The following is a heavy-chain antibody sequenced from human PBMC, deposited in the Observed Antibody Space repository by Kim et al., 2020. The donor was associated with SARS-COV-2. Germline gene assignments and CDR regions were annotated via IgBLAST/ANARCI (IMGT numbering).Heavy chain of an antibody. Sequence: GGSLRLSCAASGFTFSSYEMNWVRQAPGKGLEWVSYISSSGSTIYYADSVKGRFTISRDNAKNSLYLQMNSLRAEDTAVYYCARDTPASGYYSDAFDIWGQGTMVTVSS. V-gene: IGHV3-48*03. CDR3: ARDTPASGYYSDAFDI. D-gene: IGHD3-22*01. CDR1: GFTFSSYE. CDR2: ISSSGSTI. J-gene: IGHJ3*02.